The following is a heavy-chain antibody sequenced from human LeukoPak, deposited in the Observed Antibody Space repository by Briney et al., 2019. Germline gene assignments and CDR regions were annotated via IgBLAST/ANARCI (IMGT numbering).Heavy chain of an antibody. V-gene: IGHV4-39*07. CDR2: IYYSNST. CDR3: ARVYYSGSGTVKADAFDI. J-gene: IGHJ3*02. D-gene: IGHD3-10*01. Sequence: SETLSLTCTVSGGSVSSSSYIWDWIRQPPGKGLEWIGSIYYSNSTYYNPSLKSRVTISVDTSKNQISLKLTSVTAADTAVYYCARVYYSGSGTVKADAFDIWGQGTMVSVSS. CDR1: GGSVSSSSYI.